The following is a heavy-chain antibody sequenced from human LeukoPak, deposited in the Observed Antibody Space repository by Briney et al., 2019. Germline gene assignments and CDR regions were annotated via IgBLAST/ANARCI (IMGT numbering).Heavy chain of an antibody. CDR3: ARDREAARPGWFDP. CDR2: NHPYNGNT. Sequence: ASVKVSCKASGYTFKTYGISWMRQAPRQGLEWMGWNHPYNGNTNYAQKVQGRLTMTTDTSTSTAYMELRRPRSDDTAVYYCARDREAARPGWFDPWGQGTLVTVSS. CDR1: GYTFKTYG. V-gene: IGHV1-18*01. J-gene: IGHJ5*02. D-gene: IGHD6-6*01.